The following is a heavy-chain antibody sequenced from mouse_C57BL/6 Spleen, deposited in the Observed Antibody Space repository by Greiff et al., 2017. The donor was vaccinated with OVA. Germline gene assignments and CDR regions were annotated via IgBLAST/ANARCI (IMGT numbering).Heavy chain of an antibody. CDR2: ISYDGSN. J-gene: IGHJ3*01. Sequence: EVKLVESGPGLVKPSQSLSLTCSVTGYSITSGYYWNWIRQFPGNKLEWMGYISYDGSNNYNPSLKNRISITRDTSKHQFFLKLNSVTTEDTATYYCARRGRNWDSWFAYWGQGTLVTVSA. CDR3: ARRGRNWDSWFAY. CDR1: GYSITSGYY. V-gene: IGHV3-6*01. D-gene: IGHD4-1*01.